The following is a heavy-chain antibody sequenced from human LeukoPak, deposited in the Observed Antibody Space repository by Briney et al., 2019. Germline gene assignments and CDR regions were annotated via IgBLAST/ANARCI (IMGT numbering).Heavy chain of an antibody. V-gene: IGHV1-69*05. CDR3: AREGNQYSSGWYAFDY. Sequence: SVKVSCKASGGTFSSYAISWVRQAPGQGLEWMGRIIPIFGTANYAQKFQGRVTITTDESTSTAYMELSSLRSEDTAVYYCAREGNQYSSGWYAFDYWGQGTLVTVSS. CDR1: GGTFSSYA. J-gene: IGHJ4*02. D-gene: IGHD6-19*01. CDR2: IIPIFGTA.